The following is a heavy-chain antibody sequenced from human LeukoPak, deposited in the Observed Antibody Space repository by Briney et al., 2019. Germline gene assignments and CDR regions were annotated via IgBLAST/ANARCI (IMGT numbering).Heavy chain of an antibody. D-gene: IGHD1-26*01. CDR3: ASIRGNLGY. V-gene: IGHV3-72*01. CDR2: IKNKANSWNT. Sequence: HSGGPLRLSCAASGFTFSDHFMDWVRQAPGRGLEWVGHIKNKANSWNTQYAASMEGRFTISRDDSKNSLYLQMSSLKTEDTAMYYCASIRGNLGYWGQGTVVTVSS. CDR1: GFTFSDHF. J-gene: IGHJ4*02.